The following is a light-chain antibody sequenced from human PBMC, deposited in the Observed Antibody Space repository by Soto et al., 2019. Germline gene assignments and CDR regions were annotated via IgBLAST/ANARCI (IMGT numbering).Light chain of an antibody. J-gene: IGKJ2*01. CDR2: GAS. CDR1: QSVNSRF. CDR3: QQYGSSPPMYA. V-gene: IGKV3-20*01. Sequence: EIVLTQSPGTLSLSPGERATLSCRASQSVNSRFLAWYQQKPGQAPRLLMYGASTRATGIPDRFSGSGSGADFTLTISRLAPEDFAVYYCQQYGSSPPMYAFGLGTKLEIK.